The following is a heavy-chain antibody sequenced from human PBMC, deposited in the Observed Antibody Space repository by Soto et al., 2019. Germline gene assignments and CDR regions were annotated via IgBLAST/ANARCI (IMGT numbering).Heavy chain of an antibody. J-gene: IGHJ4*02. Sequence: EVQLLESGGGLVQPGGSLRLSCAASGFTFSSYAMSWVRQAPGKGLERVSVISGSGGSTYYADSVKGRFTISRDNSQNTLYLQMNRLRAEDTAVYYCATRGSGSYYSDWGQGTLVTVSS. CDR3: ATRGSGSYYSD. CDR1: GFTFSSYA. CDR2: ISGSGGST. D-gene: IGHD1-26*01. V-gene: IGHV3-23*01.